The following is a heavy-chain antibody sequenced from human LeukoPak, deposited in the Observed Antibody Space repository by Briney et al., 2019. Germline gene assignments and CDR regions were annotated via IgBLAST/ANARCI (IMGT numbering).Heavy chain of an antibody. CDR3: ARATIAVSGTGDAFDI. D-gene: IGHD6-19*01. V-gene: IGHV3-13*05. CDR2: IGTAGDQ. CDR1: GFTFSSYD. J-gene: IGHJ3*02. Sequence: GGSLRLSCAASGFTFSSYDMHCVRPATGKGLEWASAIGTAGDQYYPGSVKGRFTISRENTKTSLYLHMNRPRAGDTAVYYCARATIAVSGTGDAFDIWGQGTMVTVSS.